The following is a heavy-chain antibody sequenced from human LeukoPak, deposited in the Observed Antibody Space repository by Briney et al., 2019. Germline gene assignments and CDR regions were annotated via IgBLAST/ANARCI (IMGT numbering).Heavy chain of an antibody. J-gene: IGHJ4*02. D-gene: IGHD6-6*01. CDR2: IYPGDSDT. V-gene: IGHV5-51*01. CDR3: ARQGHSYSSSSWAAGNYFDY. CDR1: GYSFTSYW. Sequence: GESLKISCKGSGYSFTSYWIGWVRQMPGKGLEWMGIIYPGDSDTRYSPSFQGQVTISADKSISTAYLQWSSLNASDTAMYYCARQGHSYSSSSWAAGNYFDYWGQGTLVTVSS.